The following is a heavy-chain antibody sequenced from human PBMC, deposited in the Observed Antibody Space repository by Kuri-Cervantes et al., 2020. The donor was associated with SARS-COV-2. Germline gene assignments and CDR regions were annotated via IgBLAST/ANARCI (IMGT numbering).Heavy chain of an antibody. V-gene: IGHV3-30*04. CDR1: GFTFSSHA. CDR3: ARESGSYAFDI. J-gene: IGHJ3*02. Sequence: GGSLRLSCTASGFTFSSHAMHWVRQAPGKGLEWVAVISYDGGYKYYADSVKGRFTISRDNAKNTLYVQMNSLRAEDTAVYYCARESGSYAFDIWGQGTMVTVSS. CDR2: ISYDGGYK. D-gene: IGHD1-26*01.